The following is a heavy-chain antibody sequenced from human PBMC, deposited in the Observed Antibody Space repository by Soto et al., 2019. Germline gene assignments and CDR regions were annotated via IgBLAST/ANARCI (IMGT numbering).Heavy chain of an antibody. CDR2: IYYSGST. CDR1: GGSISSYY. Sequence: QVQLQESGPGLVKPSETLSLTCTVSGGSISSYYWSWIRQPPGKGLEWIGYIYYSGSTNYNPSLKGRVTITVDTSKNQFSLKLSSVTAADTAVYYCARGDPVLWFGEKVYYGMDVWGQGTTVTVSS. D-gene: IGHD3-10*01. CDR3: ARGDPVLWFGEKVYYGMDV. V-gene: IGHV4-59*01. J-gene: IGHJ6*02.